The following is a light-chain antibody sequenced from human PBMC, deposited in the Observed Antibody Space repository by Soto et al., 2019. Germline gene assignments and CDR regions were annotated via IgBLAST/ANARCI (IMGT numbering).Light chain of an antibody. Sequence: QSVLTQPPSASVTPGQRVTISCSGSSSNIGSNYVYWYQQLPGTAPKLLIDRNNQRPSGVPDRFSGSKSGTSASLAISGRRSDEEADYYCSAWDDSLSGLYVFGTGTKLTVL. V-gene: IGLV1-47*01. CDR2: RNN. CDR1: SSNIGSNY. J-gene: IGLJ1*01. CDR3: SAWDDSLSGLYV.